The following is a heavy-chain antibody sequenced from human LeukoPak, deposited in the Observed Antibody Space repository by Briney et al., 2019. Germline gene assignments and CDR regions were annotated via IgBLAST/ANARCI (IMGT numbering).Heavy chain of an antibody. CDR1: GFTFSSYA. Sequence: GGSLRLSCAASGFTFSSYAMSWVRQAPGQGLEWMGWISAYNGNTNYAQKLQGRVTMTTDTSTSTAYMELRSLRSDDTAVYYCARDPPNYGGNPYYFDYWGQGTLVTVSS. V-gene: IGHV1-18*01. D-gene: IGHD4-23*01. CDR3: ARDPPNYGGNPYYFDY. CDR2: ISAYNGNT. J-gene: IGHJ4*02.